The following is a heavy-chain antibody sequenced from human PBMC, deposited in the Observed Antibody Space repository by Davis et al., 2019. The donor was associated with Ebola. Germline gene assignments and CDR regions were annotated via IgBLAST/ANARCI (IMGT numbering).Heavy chain of an antibody. V-gene: IGHV3-7*03. Sequence: GGSLRLSCAASGFTFSSYSMSWVRQAPGKGLEWVANMKQDGSEKYNVDSVKGRFTISRDNAKNSLYLQLNSLRAEDTAVYYCARDNYDTSGYYYRPYYGMDVWGQGTTVTVSS. D-gene: IGHD3-22*01. J-gene: IGHJ6*02. CDR1: GFTFSSYS. CDR2: MKQDGSEK. CDR3: ARDNYDTSGYYYRPYYGMDV.